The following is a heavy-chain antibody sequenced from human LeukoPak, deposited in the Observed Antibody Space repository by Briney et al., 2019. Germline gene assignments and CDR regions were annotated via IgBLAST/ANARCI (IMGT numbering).Heavy chain of an antibody. J-gene: IGHJ5*02. D-gene: IGHD3-22*01. CDR1: GGSISSSSYY. V-gene: IGHV4-39*01. CDR2: IYYSGST. CDR3: ASLEASGYYSNWFDP. Sequence: SETLSLTCTVSGGSISSSSYYWGWIRQPPGKGLEWIGSIYYSGSTYYNPSLESRVAISVDTSKNQFSLKLSSVTAADTAVYYCASLEASGYYSNWFDPWGQGTLVTVSS.